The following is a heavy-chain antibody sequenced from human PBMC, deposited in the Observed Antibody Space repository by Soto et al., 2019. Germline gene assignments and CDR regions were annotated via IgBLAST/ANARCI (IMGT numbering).Heavy chain of an antibody. Sequence: DVQLLESGGALVQPGGSLRLSCAASGFTFPTYAMSWVRQAPGKGLEWVSAINTSGGTYYAASVKGRFTISRDNSKDTLYLQMNSLRAEDTAVYYCAKRDLVDASPRNFDYWGQGTLVTVSS. CDR1: GFTFPTYA. D-gene: IGHD3-10*01. J-gene: IGHJ4*02. CDR3: AKRDLVDASPRNFDY. CDR2: INTSGGT. V-gene: IGHV3-23*01.